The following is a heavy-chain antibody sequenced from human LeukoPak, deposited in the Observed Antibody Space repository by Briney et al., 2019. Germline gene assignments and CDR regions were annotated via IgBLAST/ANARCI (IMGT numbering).Heavy chain of an antibody. CDR3: ARGYYYDSNPYDP. CDR2: IYYSGST. Sequence: ASETLSLTCTVSGGSISSYYWSWIRQPPGKGLEWIGYIYYSGSTNYNPSLKSRVTISVDTSKNQFSLKLSSVTAADTAVYYCARGYYYDSNPYDPWGQGTLVTVSS. J-gene: IGHJ5*02. D-gene: IGHD3-22*01. CDR1: GGSISSYY. V-gene: IGHV4-59*01.